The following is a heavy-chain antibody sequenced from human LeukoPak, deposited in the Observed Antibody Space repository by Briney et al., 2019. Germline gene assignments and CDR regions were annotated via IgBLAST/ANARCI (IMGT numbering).Heavy chain of an antibody. V-gene: IGHV3-21*01. Sequence: PGGSLRLSCAASGFTFSSYSMNWVRQAPGKGLEWVSSISSSSSYIYYADSAKGRFTISRDNAKNSLYLQMNSLRAEDTAVYYCASQSFARFDPWGQGTLVTVSS. CDR2: ISSSSSYI. CDR3: ASQSFARFDP. D-gene: IGHD3-16*01. CDR1: GFTFSSYS. J-gene: IGHJ5*02.